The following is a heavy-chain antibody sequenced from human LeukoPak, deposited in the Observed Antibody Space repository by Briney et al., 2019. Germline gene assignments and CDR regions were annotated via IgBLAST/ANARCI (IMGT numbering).Heavy chain of an antibody. CDR3: ARDRGVGSSSWYSFDY. CDR1: GYTFTSYG. Sequence: ASVKVSCKASGYTFTSYGISWVRQAPGQGLEWMGWISAYNGNTNYAQKLQGRVTMTTDTSTSTAYTELRSLRSDDTAVSYCARDRGVGSSSWYSFDYWGQGTLVTVSS. V-gene: IGHV1-18*01. D-gene: IGHD6-13*01. J-gene: IGHJ4*02. CDR2: ISAYNGNT.